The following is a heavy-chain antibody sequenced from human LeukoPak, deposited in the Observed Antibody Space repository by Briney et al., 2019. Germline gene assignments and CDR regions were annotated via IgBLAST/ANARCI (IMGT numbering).Heavy chain of an antibody. Sequence: ASVKVSCKASGYTFTSYAMNWVRQAPGQGLEWMGWINTNTRNPTYAQGFTGRFVFSLDTSVSTAYLQISSLKAEDTAVYYCARGSGGRATAYNWFDPWGQGTLVTVSS. V-gene: IGHV7-4-1*02. CDR2: INTNTRNP. CDR3: ARGSGGRATAYNWFDP. J-gene: IGHJ5*02. CDR1: GYTFTSYA. D-gene: IGHD2-15*01.